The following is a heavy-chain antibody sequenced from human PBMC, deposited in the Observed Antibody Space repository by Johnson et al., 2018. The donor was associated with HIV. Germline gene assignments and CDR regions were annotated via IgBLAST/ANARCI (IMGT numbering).Heavy chain of an antibody. Sequence: VQLVESGGGLVQPGGSLRLSCAASGFTFSSYWMSWVRQAPGKGLEWVANIKQDGSEKYYVDSVKGRFTISRDNSKNTLYLQMSSLRAEDTAVYYCARQSLRAFDIWGQGTMVTVSS. V-gene: IGHV3-7*01. CDR3: ARQSLRAFDI. CDR1: GFTFSSYW. CDR2: IKQDGSEK. J-gene: IGHJ3*02.